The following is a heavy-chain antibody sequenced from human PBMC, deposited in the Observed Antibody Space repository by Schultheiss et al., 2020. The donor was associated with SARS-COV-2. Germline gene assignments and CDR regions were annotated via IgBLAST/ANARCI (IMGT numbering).Heavy chain of an antibody. J-gene: IGHJ4*02. CDR1: GFTFSSYW. CDR2: ISSSSSYI. CDR3: ARDVYIGGTTCLDY. V-gene: IGHV3-21*01. D-gene: IGHD1-1*01. Sequence: GGSLRLSCAASGFTFSSYWMHWVRQAPGKGLVWVSSISSSSSYIYYADSVKGRFTISRDNAKNTLYLEMKSLRAEDTAVYYCARDVYIGGTTCLDYWGQGTLVTVSS.